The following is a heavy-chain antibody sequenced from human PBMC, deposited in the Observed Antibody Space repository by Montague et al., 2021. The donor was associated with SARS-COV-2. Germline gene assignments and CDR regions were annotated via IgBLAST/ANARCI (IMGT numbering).Heavy chain of an antibody. D-gene: IGHD4-11*01. Sequence: SETLSLTCTVSGGSLSSDYWSWIRQPPGKGLEWIGYIYYRGTTNYNPSLKSRVTLSVDTSKNQFSLNLYSVTAADTAVYYCARERQYNWFDPWGQGTLVTVSS. J-gene: IGHJ5*02. CDR2: IYYRGTT. CDR1: GGSLSSDY. CDR3: ARERQYNWFDP. V-gene: IGHV4-59*01.